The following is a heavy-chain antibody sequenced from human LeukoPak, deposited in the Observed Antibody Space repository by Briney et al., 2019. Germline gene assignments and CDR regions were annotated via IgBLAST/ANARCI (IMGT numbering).Heavy chain of an antibody. CDR3: ARDQRGYSGYDYNWLDP. V-gene: IGHV4-59*02. CDR1: GASVSDYY. D-gene: IGHD5-12*01. CDR2: IYYSGDT. J-gene: IGHJ5*02. Sequence: SETLSLTCTVSGASVSDYYWSWVRQPPGKGLEWVRYIYYSGDTNYNPSLKSRVTTSVDTSKNQFSLKLSSVTAADTAVYYCARDQRGYSGYDYNWLDPWGQGTLVTVSS.